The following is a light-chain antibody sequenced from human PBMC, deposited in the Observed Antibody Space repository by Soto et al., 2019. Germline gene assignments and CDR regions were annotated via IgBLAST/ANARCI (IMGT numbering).Light chain of an antibody. CDR2: AAS. V-gene: IGKV1-27*01. CDR3: HNYYSAPFT. Sequence: DIQMTQSPSSLSAFLGDRVTITCRASQGISDYLVWYQQKPGKVPKLLIYAASTLQSGVPPRFTGTGSGTDFTLTISSLQPEDFATYYCHNYYSAPFTFGPGTKVDIK. CDR1: QGISDY. J-gene: IGKJ3*01.